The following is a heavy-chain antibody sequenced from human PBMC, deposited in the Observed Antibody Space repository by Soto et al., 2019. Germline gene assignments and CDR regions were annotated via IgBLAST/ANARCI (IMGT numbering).Heavy chain of an antibody. D-gene: IGHD6-6*01. J-gene: IGHJ5*02. CDR1: GFTFSSYS. CDR3: ARGSSSSPRNNWFDP. V-gene: IGHV3-21*01. CDR2: ISSSSSYI. Sequence: GSLRLSCAASGFTFSSYSMNWVRQAPGKGLEWVSSISSSSSYIYYADSVKGRFTISRDNAKNSLYLQMNSLRAEDTAVYYCARGSSSSPRNNWFDPWGQGPLVTVSS.